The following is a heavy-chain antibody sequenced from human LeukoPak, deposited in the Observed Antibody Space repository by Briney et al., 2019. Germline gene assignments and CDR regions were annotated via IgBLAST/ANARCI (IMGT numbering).Heavy chain of an antibody. CDR2: ISSNSSTI. Sequence: PGGSLRLSCAASGFTFSSYSMNWVRQAPGKGLEWVSYISSNSSTIYYADSVKGRFTISRDNAKNSLYLQMNSLRGEDSAVSSRASDGLAAGRRGVAGWFDYWGEG. CDR3: ASDGLAAGRRGVAGWFDY. V-gene: IGHV3-48*01. J-gene: IGHJ4*02. D-gene: IGHD6-25*01. CDR1: GFTFSSYS.